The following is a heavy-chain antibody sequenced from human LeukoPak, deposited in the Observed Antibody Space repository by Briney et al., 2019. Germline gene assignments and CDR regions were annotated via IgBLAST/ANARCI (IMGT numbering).Heavy chain of an antibody. CDR1: GFTVSGNY. CDR2: IYSGGST. Sequence: GGSLRLSCAASGFTVSGNYMAWVRQAPGKGLEWVSVIYSGGSTYYAVSVRGRFTVSRDNSKNTLYLQMNTLRAEDTAVYYCARGATYWHFDLWGRGTLVTVSS. V-gene: IGHV3-66*01. CDR3: ARGATYWHFDL. D-gene: IGHD1-26*01. J-gene: IGHJ2*01.